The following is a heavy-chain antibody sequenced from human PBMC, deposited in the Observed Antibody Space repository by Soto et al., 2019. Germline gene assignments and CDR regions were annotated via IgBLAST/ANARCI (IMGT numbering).Heavy chain of an antibody. CDR1: GFTFSNAW. CDR2: IKSKTDGGTT. D-gene: IGHD4-17*01. V-gene: IGHV3-15*01. CDR3: VSHDYGDYVPPILFDY. J-gene: IGHJ4*02. Sequence: GGSLRLSCAASGFTFSNAWMSWVRQAPGKGLEWVGRIKSKTDGGTTDYAAPVKGRFTISRDDSKNTLYLQMNSLKTEDTAVYYCVSHDYGDYVPPILFDYWGQGTLVTVSS.